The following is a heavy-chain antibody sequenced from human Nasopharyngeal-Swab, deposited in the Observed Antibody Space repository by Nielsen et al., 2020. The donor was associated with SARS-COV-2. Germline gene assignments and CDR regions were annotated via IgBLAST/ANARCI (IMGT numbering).Heavy chain of an antibody. CDR3: ARDYASGYYYYGMDV. Sequence: SGPTLVKPTQTLTLTCTFSGFSLSTSGMCVSWIRQPPGKALEWLALLDWDDDKYYSTSLKTRLTISKDTSKNQVVLTMTNMDPVDTATYYCARDYASGYYYYGMDVWGQGTTVTVSS. D-gene: IGHD4-17*01. V-gene: IGHV2-70*01. CDR1: GFSLSTSGMC. J-gene: IGHJ6*02. CDR2: LDWDDDK.